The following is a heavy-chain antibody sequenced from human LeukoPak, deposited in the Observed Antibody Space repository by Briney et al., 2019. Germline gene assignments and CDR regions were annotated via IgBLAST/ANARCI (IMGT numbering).Heavy chain of an antibody. J-gene: IGHJ4*02. CDR3: ARDPAVAAKAYFDY. CDR1: GYTFTGYF. V-gene: IGHV1-2*02. CDR2: INPNSGGT. Sequence: ASVKVSCNASGYTFTGYFMHWVRQAPGQGLEWMGWINPNSGGTHYAQKFQGRVTLTRDTSISTAYMELSRLISDDTAVYYCARDPAVAAKAYFDYWGQGTLVTVSS. D-gene: IGHD4-23*01.